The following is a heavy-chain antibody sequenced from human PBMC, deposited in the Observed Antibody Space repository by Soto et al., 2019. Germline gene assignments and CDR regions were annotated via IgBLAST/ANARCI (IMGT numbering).Heavy chain of an antibody. CDR3: ARFGTLTMVWGVILYYGISV. CDR2: IYPGDSDT. CDR1: GYSFTSYW. D-gene: IGHD3-10*01. V-gene: IGHV5-51*01. J-gene: IGHJ6*02. Sequence: GESLKISCKGSGYSFTSYWIGWVRQMPGKGMEWMGIIYPGDSDTRYSPSFQGQVTISADKSISTAYLQWSSLKASDTAMYYCARFGTLTMVWGVILYYGISVWGQGTTVPVSS.